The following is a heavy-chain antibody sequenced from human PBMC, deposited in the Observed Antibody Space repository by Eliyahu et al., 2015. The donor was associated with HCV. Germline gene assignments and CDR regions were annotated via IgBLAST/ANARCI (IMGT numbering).Heavy chain of an antibody. D-gene: IGHD2-15*01. CDR3: ARDALRYCSGGSCGDY. Sequence: SYYWSWIRQPPGKGLEWIGYIYYSGSTNYNPSLKSRVTISVDTSKNQFSLKLSSVTAADTAVYYCARDALRYCSGGSCGDYWGQGTLVTVSS. CDR2: IYYSGST. CDR1: SYY. V-gene: IGHV4-59*01. J-gene: IGHJ4*02.